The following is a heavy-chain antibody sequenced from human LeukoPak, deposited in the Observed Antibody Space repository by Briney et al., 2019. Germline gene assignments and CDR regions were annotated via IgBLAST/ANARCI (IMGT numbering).Heavy chain of an antibody. CDR2: ISGSGGGT. CDR1: GITLSNYG. Sequence: GGSLRLSCAVSGITLSNYGMSWVRQAPGKGLELVAGISGSGGGTNYADSVKGRFTVSRDNYKNTLDLQMNSLGAEDTAVYFCAKRGVVIRVILVGFHKEAYYFDSWCQGALVTVSS. J-gene: IGHJ4*02. CDR3: AKRGVVIRVILVGFHKEAYYFDS. V-gene: IGHV3-23*01. D-gene: IGHD3-22*01.